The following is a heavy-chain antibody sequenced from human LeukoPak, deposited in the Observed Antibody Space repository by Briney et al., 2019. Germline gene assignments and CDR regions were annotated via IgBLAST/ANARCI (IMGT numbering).Heavy chain of an antibody. J-gene: IGHJ4*02. CDR2: ISSSSSTI. D-gene: IGHD6-13*01. V-gene: IGHV3-48*01. Sequence: GGSLRLSCAASGFTFSSYGMNWVRQAPGKGLDWVSYISSSSSTIYYADSVKGRFTISRDNAKNSLYLQMNSLRAEDTAVYYCAKIPGIAAAGTEPFDYWGQGTLVTVSS. CDR1: GFTFSSYG. CDR3: AKIPGIAAAGTEPFDY.